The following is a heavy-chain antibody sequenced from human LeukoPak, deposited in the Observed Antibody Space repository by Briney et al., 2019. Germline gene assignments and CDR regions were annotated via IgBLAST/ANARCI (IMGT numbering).Heavy chain of an antibody. CDR1: GFTFSSYA. CDR2: ISINGGST. CDR3: ARDDSGYDSSVDH. V-gene: IGHV3-64D*06. J-gene: IGHJ4*02. Sequence: GGSLILSCSASGFTFSSYAMHWVRQAPGKGLEYVSGISINGGSTDYADSVKGRFTISRDNSKNTVYLQMSSLRAEDTAVYYCARDDSGYDSSVDHWGQGTLVTVSS. D-gene: IGHD5-12*01.